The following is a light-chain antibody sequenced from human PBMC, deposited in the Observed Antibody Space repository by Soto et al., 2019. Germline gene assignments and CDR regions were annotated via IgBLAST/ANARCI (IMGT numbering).Light chain of an antibody. CDR3: QPWGNGIHVV. V-gene: IGLV4-69*01. Sequence: QLVLTQSPSASASLGASVKLTCTLSSGHSSYAIAWHQQQPEKGPRYLMKLNSDGSHSKGDGIPDRFSGSSSGAERYLTISSLQSEDEADYYCQPWGNGIHVVFGGGTQLTVL. J-gene: IGLJ2*01. CDR2: LNSDGSH. CDR1: SGHSSYA.